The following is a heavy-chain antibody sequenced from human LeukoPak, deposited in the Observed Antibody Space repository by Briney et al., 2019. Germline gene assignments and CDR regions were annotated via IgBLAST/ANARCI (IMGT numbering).Heavy chain of an antibody. V-gene: IGHV3-7*01. D-gene: IGHD3-9*01. J-gene: IGHJ4*02. Sequence: GGSLRLSCAASGFTFSSYWMSWVRQAPGKGREWVANIKQDGSEKYYVDSVKGRFTISRDNAKNSLYLQMNSLRAEDTAVYYCARPNYDILTGWRVYYFDYWGQGTLVTVSS. CDR3: ARPNYDILTGWRVYYFDY. CDR1: GFTFSSYW. CDR2: IKQDGSEK.